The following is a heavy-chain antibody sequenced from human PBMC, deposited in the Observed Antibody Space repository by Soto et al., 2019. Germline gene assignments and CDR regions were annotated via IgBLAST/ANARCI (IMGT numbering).Heavy chain of an antibody. Sequence: SETLSLTCAVYGGSFSGYYWSWIRQPPGKGLEWIGEINHSGSTNYNPSLKSRVTISVDTSKNQFSLKLSSVTAADTAVYYCARVGDYDGSGSYYRWFDPWGKGTLVTVSS. J-gene: IGHJ5*02. CDR2: INHSGST. V-gene: IGHV4-34*01. D-gene: IGHD3-10*01. CDR3: ARVGDYDGSGSYYRWFDP. CDR1: GGSFSGYY.